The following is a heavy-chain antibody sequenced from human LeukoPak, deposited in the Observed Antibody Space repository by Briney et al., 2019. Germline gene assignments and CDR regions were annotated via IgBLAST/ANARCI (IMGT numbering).Heavy chain of an antibody. V-gene: IGHV3-23*01. CDR1: GFTFGSYG. CDR2: ITPNADRA. J-gene: IGHJ1*01. D-gene: IGHD3-22*01. Sequence: GGSLRRSCAASGFTFGSYGMSWVRQAPGKGLEWVSFITPNADRASYADSVKGRFTISRDNPRNTLYMQMNSLRDEDTAVYYCAIMRGYYDGSGYWVQWGQGTLVTVSS. CDR3: AIMRGYYDGSGYWVQ.